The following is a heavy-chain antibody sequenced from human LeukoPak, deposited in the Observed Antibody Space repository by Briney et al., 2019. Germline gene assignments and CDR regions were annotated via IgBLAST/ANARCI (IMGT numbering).Heavy chain of an antibody. Sequence: GGSLRLSCAASGFIFSTYTMNWVRQAPGKGLEWVSSIGSSGDSTYYADSVKGRFTISRDNSKNTLYLQVNSLRAEDTAIYYCAKAAVYHDSCPDSWGQGTLVTVSS. V-gene: IGHV3-23*01. CDR3: AKAAVYHDSCPDS. J-gene: IGHJ4*02. CDR2: IGSSGDST. CDR1: GFIFSTYT. D-gene: IGHD5/OR15-5a*01.